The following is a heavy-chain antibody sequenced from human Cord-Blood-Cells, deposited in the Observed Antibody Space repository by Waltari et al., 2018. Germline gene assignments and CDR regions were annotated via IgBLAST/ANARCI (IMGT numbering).Heavy chain of an antibody. D-gene: IGHD1-1*01. Sequence: EVQLLESGGGLVQPGGSLRLSCAASGFTFSSYAMSWVRQAPGKALEWVSAISGSGGSTYYAVSAKGRFTISRDNSKNTLYLQMNSLRAEDTAVDYCAKEGTGWNDAFDIWGQGTMVTVSS. J-gene: IGHJ3*02. V-gene: IGHV3-23*01. CDR3: AKEGTGWNDAFDI. CDR1: GFTFSSYA. CDR2: ISGSGGST.